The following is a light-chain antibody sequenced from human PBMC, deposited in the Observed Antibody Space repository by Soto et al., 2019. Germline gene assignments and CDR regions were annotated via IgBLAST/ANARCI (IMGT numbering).Light chain of an antibody. CDR2: LGS. CDR3: IQALQTPPT. CDR1: QSLLHSNGYNY. Sequence: DIVMTQSPLSLPVTPGEPPSISCMSSQSLLHSNGYNYLDWYLQTPGQSPQLLIYLGSNRASGVPQRFSGSGSGTDFTMKISRVEAEDVGVYYCIQALQTPPTFGQVTKVAIK. J-gene: IGKJ1*01. V-gene: IGKV2-28*01.